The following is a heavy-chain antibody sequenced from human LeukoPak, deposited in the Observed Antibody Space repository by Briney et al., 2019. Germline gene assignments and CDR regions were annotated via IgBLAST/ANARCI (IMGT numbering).Heavy chain of an antibody. CDR1: GFTFDDYA. J-gene: IGHJ4*02. V-gene: IGHV3-9*01. D-gene: IGHD1-26*01. Sequence: GGSLRLSCAASGFTFDDYAMHWVRQAPGKGLEWVSGISWHSGTIDYADSVKGRFTISRDNAKNSLYLQMNSLRAEDTALYYCSKSESGSYYRPLDYWGQGTLVTVSS. CDR3: SKSESGSYYRPLDY. CDR2: ISWHSGTI.